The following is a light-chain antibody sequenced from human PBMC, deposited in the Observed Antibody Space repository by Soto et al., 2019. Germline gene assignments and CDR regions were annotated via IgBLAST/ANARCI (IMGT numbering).Light chain of an antibody. V-gene: IGLV1-44*01. J-gene: IGLJ3*02. CDR2: GNN. CDR3: ATWDDSLNGWV. Sequence: QPVLTQPPSASGTPGQTVAISCSGSSSNIGNNTVSWYQQFPGTAPKLLIYGNNQRPSGVPDRLSGSKSDTSASLAISGLLSEDESDYYCATWDDSLNGWVFGGGTKLTVL. CDR1: SSNIGNNT.